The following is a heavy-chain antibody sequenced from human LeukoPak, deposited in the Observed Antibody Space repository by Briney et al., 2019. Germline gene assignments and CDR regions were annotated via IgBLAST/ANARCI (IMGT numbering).Heavy chain of an antibody. CDR3: ARGPRTKNFDY. V-gene: IGHV4-34*01. J-gene: IGHJ4*02. CDR1: GGSFSGYY. D-gene: IGHD2-8*01. CDR2: INHSGST. Sequence: SETLSLTCAAYGGSFSGYYWSWIRQPPGKGLEWIGEINHSGSTNYNPSLKSRVTISVDTSKNQSSLKLSSVTAADTAVYYCARGPRTKNFDYWGQGTLVTVSS.